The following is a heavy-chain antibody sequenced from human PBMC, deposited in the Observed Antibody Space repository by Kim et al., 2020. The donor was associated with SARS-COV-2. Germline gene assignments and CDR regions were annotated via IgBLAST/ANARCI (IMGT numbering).Heavy chain of an antibody. D-gene: IGHD6-19*01. CDR2: INHSGST. CDR1: GGSFTGYY. J-gene: IGHJ4*02. V-gene: IGHV4-34*01. CDR3: ARGEQWVLRHYYFDY. Sequence: SETLSLTCAVYGGSFTGYYWSWIRQPPGTGLEWIGEINHSGSTNYNPSLKSRVTISVDTSKNQFSLKLSSVTAADTAVYYCARGEQWVLRHYYFDYWGQGTLVTVSS.